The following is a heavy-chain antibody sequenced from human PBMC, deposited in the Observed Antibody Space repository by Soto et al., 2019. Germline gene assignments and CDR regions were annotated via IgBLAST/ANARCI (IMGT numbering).Heavy chain of an antibody. CDR2: IYYSGST. J-gene: IGHJ3*02. V-gene: IGHV4-30-4*01. Sequence: QVQLQESGPGLVKPSQTLSLTCTVSGGSISSGDYYWSWIRQPPGKGLEWIGYIYYSGSTYYNPSLKSRVTISVATSKNQFSLKLSSVTAADTAVYYGARWFGELLYAFDAFDIWGQGTMVTVSS. CDR3: ARWFGELLYAFDAFDI. D-gene: IGHD3-10*01. CDR1: GGSISSGDYY.